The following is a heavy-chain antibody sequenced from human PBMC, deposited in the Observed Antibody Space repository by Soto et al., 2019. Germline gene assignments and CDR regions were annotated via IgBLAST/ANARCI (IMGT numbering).Heavy chain of an antibody. CDR2: ILVGGST. Sequence: GGSLRLSCAVSGFICSSYDMSWVRQAPGQGLEWVSTILVGGSTHYEDSVKGRFTISRDTSKNTVYLQMNSLTAGDTAFYYCAKATATSGGAFEIYGQGTMVTV. J-gene: IGHJ3*02. V-gene: IGHV3-23*01. CDR3: AKATATSGGAFEI. CDR1: GFICSSYD. D-gene: IGHD1-26*01.